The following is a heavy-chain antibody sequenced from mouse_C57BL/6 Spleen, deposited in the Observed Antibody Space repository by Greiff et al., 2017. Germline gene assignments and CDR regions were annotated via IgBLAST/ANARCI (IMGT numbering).Heavy chain of an antibody. CDR3: AISSPPGYFDV. V-gene: IGHV1-64*01. CDR2: IHPNSGST. CDR1: GYTFTSYW. Sequence: QVQLQQPGAELVMPGASVKLSCKASGYTFTSYWMHWVKQRPGQGLEWIGMIHPNSGSTNYNEKFKSKATLTVDKSSSTAYMQLSSLTSEDAAVYYCAISSPPGYFDVWGTGTTVTVSS. J-gene: IGHJ1*03.